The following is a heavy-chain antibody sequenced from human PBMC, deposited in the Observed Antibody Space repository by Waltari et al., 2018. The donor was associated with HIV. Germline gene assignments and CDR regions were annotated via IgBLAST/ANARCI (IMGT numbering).Heavy chain of an antibody. CDR3: VKEHQYSHTWYSYYGMDV. V-gene: IGHV3-23*01. CDR1: GLTFSNSG. D-gene: IGHD6-13*01. J-gene: IGHJ6*02. CDR2: ISGSGGST. Sequence: EVQVLESGGALVQPGGSLRLYCSASGLTFSNSGMSWARQAPGKGLEWFSTISGSGGSTYYADSVKGRFTVSRDNSKNTLYLQMNSLRAEDTAVYFCVKEHQYSHTWYSYYGMDVWGQGTTVTVSS.